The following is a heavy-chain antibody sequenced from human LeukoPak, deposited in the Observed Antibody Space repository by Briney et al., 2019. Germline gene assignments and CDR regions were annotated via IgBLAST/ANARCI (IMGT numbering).Heavy chain of an antibody. CDR3: ATYCSSTSCSRNMDV. D-gene: IGHD2-2*01. CDR1: GGSISSYY. CDR2: IYHSGST. Sequence: SETLSLTCTVSGGSISSYYWSWIRQPPGKGLEWIGEIYHSGSTNYNPSLKSRVTISVDKSKNQFSLKLSSVTAADTAVYYCATYCSSTSCSRNMDVWGKGTTVTVSS. J-gene: IGHJ6*03. V-gene: IGHV4-59*12.